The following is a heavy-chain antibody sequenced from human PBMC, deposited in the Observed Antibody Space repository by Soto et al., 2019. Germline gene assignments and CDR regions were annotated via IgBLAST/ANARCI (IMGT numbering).Heavy chain of an antibody. CDR2: INHSGST. V-gene: IGHV4-34*01. D-gene: IGHD6-19*01. Sequence: PSDTLSLTGAFYGGSFIGYYWSCIRQPPGKGLEWIGEINHSGSTNYNPSLKSRVTISVDTSKNQFSLKLSSVTAADTAVYYCARGHSSGWYSSEYYCGMDVWGQGTTVTVSS. J-gene: IGHJ6*02. CDR1: GGSFIGYY. CDR3: ARGHSSGWYSSEYYCGMDV.